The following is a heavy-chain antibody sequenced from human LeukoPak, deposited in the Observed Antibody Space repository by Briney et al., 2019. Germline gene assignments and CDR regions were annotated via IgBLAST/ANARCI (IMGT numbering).Heavy chain of an antibody. D-gene: IGHD3-10*01. CDR2: IRSKAYGGTT. V-gene: IGHV3-49*03. CDR3: TRGGPTMVRGVITPPFDY. CDR1: GFTFGDYA. J-gene: IGHJ4*02. Sequence: GGSLRLSCTASGFTFGDYAMSWFRQAPGKGLEWVGFIRSKAYGGTTEYAASVKGRFTISRDDSKSIAYLQMNSLKTEDTAVYYCTRGGPTMVRGVITPPFDYWGQGTLVTVSS.